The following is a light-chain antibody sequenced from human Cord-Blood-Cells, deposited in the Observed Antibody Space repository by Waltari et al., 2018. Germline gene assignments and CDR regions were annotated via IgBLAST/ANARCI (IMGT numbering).Light chain of an antibody. CDR3: QQRSNWWT. CDR1: QSVSSY. Sequence: EIVLTQSPATLSLPPGESATLSCRPSQSVSSYLAWYQQKPGQAPSLLIYDASNRATGIPARFSGSGSGTDFTLTISSLEPEDFAVYYCQQRSNWWTFGQGTKVEIK. J-gene: IGKJ1*01. V-gene: IGKV3-11*01. CDR2: DAS.